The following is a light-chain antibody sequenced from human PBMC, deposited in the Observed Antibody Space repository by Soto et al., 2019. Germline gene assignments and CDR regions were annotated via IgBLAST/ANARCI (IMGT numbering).Light chain of an antibody. Sequence: DIQMTQCPSTLSASVGDRVTITCRASQSISSWLAWYQQKPGKAPKLLIYDASSLESGVPSRFSGSGSGTEFTLTISSLQPDDFATYYCQQYNSYPTFGQGTKVEIK. CDR3: QQYNSYPT. CDR1: QSISSW. J-gene: IGKJ1*01. CDR2: DAS. V-gene: IGKV1-5*01.